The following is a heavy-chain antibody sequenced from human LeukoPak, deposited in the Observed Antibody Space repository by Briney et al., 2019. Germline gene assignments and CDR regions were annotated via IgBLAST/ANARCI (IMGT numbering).Heavy chain of an antibody. Sequence: SETLSLTCTVSGGSISSYYWSWTRQPPGKGLEWVGYIYYSGSTNYNPSLKSRVTISVDTSKNQCSLKLSSLTATDTAVYYCARGGSGGDCSAFDYWGQGTLVTVSS. J-gene: IGHJ4*02. V-gene: IGHV4-59*01. CDR3: ARGGSGGDCSAFDY. D-gene: IGHD2-21*02. CDR2: IYYSGST. CDR1: GGSISSYY.